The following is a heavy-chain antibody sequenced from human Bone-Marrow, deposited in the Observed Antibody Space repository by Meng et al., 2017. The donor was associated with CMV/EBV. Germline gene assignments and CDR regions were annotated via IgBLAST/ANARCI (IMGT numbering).Heavy chain of an antibody. CDR1: GFTFSSYA. J-gene: IGHJ6*02. V-gene: IGHV3-23*01. CDR3: ALMATTVYYYGMDV. Sequence: GGSLRLSCAASGFTFSSYAMSWVRQAPGKGLEWVSAISGSGGSTYYADSVKGRFTISRDNAKNSLYLQMNSLRAEDTAVYYCALMATTVYYYGMDVWGQGTTVTVSS. CDR2: ISGSGGST. D-gene: IGHD5-24*01.